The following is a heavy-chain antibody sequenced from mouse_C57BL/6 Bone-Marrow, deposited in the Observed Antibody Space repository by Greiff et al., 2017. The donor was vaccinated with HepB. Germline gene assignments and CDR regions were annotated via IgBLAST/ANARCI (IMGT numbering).Heavy chain of an antibody. CDR1: GYTFTSYG. J-gene: IGHJ3*01. V-gene: IGHV1-81*01. CDR2: IYPRSGNT. CDR3: ARRGGPWFAY. Sequence: QVQLKESGAELARPGASVKLSCKASGYTFTSYGISWVKQRTGQGLEWIGEIYPRSGNTYYNEKFKGKATLTADKSSSTAYMELRSLTSEDSAVYFCARRGGPWFAYWGQGTLVTVSA.